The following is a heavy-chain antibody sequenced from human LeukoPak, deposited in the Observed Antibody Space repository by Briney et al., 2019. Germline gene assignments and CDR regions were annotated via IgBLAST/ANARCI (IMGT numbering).Heavy chain of an antibody. D-gene: IGHD4-11*01. J-gene: IGHJ4*02. V-gene: IGHV4-38-2*01. Sequence: SETLSLTCAVSGYSISSGYDWGWIRQPPGKGPEWIGSVFHTGSSYYIPSLKSRVTISVDTSKNQFSLEVSSVTAADTAIYYCARGISTTGHDYWGPGTLVTVSS. CDR2: VFHTGSS. CDR1: GYSISSGYD. CDR3: ARGISTTGHDY.